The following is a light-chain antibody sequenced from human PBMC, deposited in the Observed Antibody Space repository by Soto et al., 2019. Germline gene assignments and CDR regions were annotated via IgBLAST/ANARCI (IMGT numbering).Light chain of an antibody. CDR1: QSVSTN. V-gene: IGKV3D-15*01. Sequence: EIVRTHSPATLSVSPGERATLSCRASQSVSTNLAWYQQKPGQAHRLLIYGASTRATGVPARFSGSGSGTEFALHIISLQSEDFAVYYCHQYNNWPSFTFGRGTKVDIK. CDR2: GAS. J-gene: IGKJ3*01. CDR3: HQYNNWPSFT.